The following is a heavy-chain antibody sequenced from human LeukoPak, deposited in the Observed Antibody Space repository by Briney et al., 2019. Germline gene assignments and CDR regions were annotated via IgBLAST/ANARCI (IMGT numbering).Heavy chain of an antibody. J-gene: IGHJ4*02. CDR1: GGSISSYY. CDR3: ARERIAAAGKED. V-gene: IGHV4-59*12. D-gene: IGHD6-13*01. CDR2: IYYSGTT. Sequence: SETLSLTCTVSGGSISSYYWSWIRQPPGKGLEWIGYIYYSGTTNYNPSLKSRVTISVDTSKNQFSLKLSSVTAADTAVYYCARERIAAAGKEDWGQGTLVTVSS.